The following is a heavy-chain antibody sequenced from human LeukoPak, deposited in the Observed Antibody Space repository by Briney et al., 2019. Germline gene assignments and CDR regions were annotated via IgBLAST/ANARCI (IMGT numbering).Heavy chain of an antibody. V-gene: IGHV1-69*13. CDR3: ARADGYKDHNYGMEV. Sequence: GASVKVSCKASGGTCSSYAISWVRQATGQGLEWMGGIIPIFGTANYAQKFQGRVTITADESTSTAYMELSSLRSEDTAVYYCARADGYKDHNYGMEVWGQGTTVTVSS. D-gene: IGHD5-24*01. CDR1: GGTCSSYA. J-gene: IGHJ6*02. CDR2: IIPIFGTA.